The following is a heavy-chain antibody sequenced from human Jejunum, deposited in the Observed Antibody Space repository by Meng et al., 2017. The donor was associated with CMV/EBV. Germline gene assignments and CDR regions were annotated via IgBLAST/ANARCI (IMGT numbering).Heavy chain of an antibody. D-gene: IGHD6-6*01. CDR2: IYYSGST. CDR1: GGSISSGDNY. V-gene: IGHV4-30-4*08. CDR3: ARVSLRQTIFDY. J-gene: IGHJ4*02. Sequence: QVQLQEWGPGLGKPSQTLSLTCTVSGGSISSGDNYWSWIRQPPGKGLEWIGYIYYSGSTYYNPSLKSRLTISVDTSKNQFSLNLTSVTAADTAVYYCARVSLRQTIFDYWGQGTLVTVSS.